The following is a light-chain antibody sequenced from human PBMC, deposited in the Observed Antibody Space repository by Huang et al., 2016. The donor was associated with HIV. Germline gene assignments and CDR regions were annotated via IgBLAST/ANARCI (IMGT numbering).Light chain of an antibody. CDR3: QQYGSSPLT. Sequence: IVLTQSPGTLSLSPGERATRSCRASQSISTTYLAWYRQKPGQAPRLLIFAASSRAAGIPDRFSGSGSGTDFSLTINRVEPEDSAVYYCQQYGSSPLTFGGGTKVEIK. V-gene: IGKV3-20*01. J-gene: IGKJ4*01. CDR1: QSISTTY. CDR2: AAS.